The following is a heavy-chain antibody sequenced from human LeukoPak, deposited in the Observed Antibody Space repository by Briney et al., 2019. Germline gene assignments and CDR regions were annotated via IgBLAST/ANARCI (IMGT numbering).Heavy chain of an antibody. CDR3: ARSSDSSGWSMSELPQYYFDY. D-gene: IGHD6-19*01. J-gene: IGHJ4*02. Sequence: ASVKVSCKASGYTFTSYDINWVRQATGQGLEWMGWMNPNSGNTGYAQKFQGRVTITRNTSISTAYMELSSLRSEDTAVYYCARSSDSSGWSMSELPQYYFDYWGQGTLVTVSS. CDR2: MNPNSGNT. V-gene: IGHV1-8*03. CDR1: GYTFTSYD.